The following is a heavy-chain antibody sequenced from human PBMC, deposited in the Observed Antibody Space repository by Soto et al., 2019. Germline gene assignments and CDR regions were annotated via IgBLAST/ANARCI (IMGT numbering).Heavy chain of an antibody. D-gene: IGHD3-16*01. CDR1: GYTFSDFD. Sequence: ASVKVSCKASGYTFSDFDINWLRQASGQGPEWMGWMNAKSGDTFFAQRFQGKFNMTWDTSLSTAYMEVGSLTSDDTAMYYCARGNPFNYAGFDVWGQGTSVTVSS. CDR2: MNAKSGDT. CDR3: ARGNPFNYAGFDV. V-gene: IGHV1-8*01. J-gene: IGHJ6*02.